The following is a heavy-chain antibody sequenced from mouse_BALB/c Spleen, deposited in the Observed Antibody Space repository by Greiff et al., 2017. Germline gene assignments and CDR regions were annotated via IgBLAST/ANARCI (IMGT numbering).Heavy chain of an antibody. CDR1: GYTFTDYA. Sequence: VKLMESGAELVRPGVSVKISCKGSGYTFTDYAMHWVKQSHAKSLEWIGVISTYYGDASYNQKFKGKATMTVDKSSSTAYMELARLTSEDSAIYYCARNYYGSSYVGYYAMDYWGQGTSVTVSS. CDR3: ARNYYGSSYVGYYAMDY. V-gene: IGHV1S137*01. J-gene: IGHJ4*01. D-gene: IGHD1-1*01. CDR2: ISTYYGDA.